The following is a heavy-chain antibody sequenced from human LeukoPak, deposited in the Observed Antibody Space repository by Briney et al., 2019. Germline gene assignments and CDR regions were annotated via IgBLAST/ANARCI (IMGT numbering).Heavy chain of an antibody. CDR2: IYYSQST. CDR3: ARRGFSIKRNYFDS. Sequence: SETLSLTCTVSGRSITSISYYWGWILQPPWKGLEWIASIYYSQSTYYNPSLKSRLTISVDTSRNQFCLKLSSVYAADTAVYYCARRGFSIKRNYFDSWGQGTLVTVSS. V-gene: IGHV4-39*01. CDR1: GRSITSISYY. J-gene: IGHJ4*02.